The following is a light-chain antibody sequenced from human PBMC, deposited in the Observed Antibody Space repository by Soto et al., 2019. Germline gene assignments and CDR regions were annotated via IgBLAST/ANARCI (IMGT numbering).Light chain of an antibody. V-gene: IGLV2-14*01. Sequence: QSALTQPASVSGSPGQSLTISCTGTSSDVGGYNYVSWYQQHPGKAPKLMIYDVDNRPSGVSNRFAGSKSGNTASLTISGLQADDEADYYCSSYTSSSTLVFGGGTKLTVL. CDR2: DVD. J-gene: IGLJ2*01. CDR3: SSYTSSSTLV. CDR1: SSDVGGYNY.